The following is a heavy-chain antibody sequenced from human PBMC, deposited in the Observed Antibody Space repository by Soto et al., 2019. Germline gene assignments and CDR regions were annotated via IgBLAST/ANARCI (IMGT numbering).Heavy chain of an antibody. D-gene: IGHD3-10*01. CDR1: GFTFSSYA. CDR2: ISGSGGST. J-gene: IGHJ6*02. V-gene: IGHV3-23*01. CDR3: AKDRGVVRGVIIKSYYGMDV. Sequence: LRLSCAASGFTFSSYAMSWVRQAPGKGLEWVSAISGSGGSTYYADSVKGRFTISRDNSKNTLYLQMNSLRAEDTAVYYCAKDRGVVRGVIIKSYYGMDVWGQGTTVTVSS.